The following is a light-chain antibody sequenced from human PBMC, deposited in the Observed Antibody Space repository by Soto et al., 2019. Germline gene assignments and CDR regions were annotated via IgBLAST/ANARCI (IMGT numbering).Light chain of an antibody. J-gene: IGKJ1*01. Sequence: EIVLTQSPGTLSLSPGERATLSCRASQSVSSSYLAWYQQKPGQAPRLLIYVASTRATGIPARFSGSGSGTEFTLTISSLQSEDFAVYYCQQYKNWPRTFGQGTKVDIK. CDR2: VAS. CDR3: QQYKNWPRT. CDR1: QSVSSS. V-gene: IGKV3-15*01.